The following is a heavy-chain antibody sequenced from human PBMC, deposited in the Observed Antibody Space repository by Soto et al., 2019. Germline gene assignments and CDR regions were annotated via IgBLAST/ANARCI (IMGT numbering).Heavy chain of an antibody. CDR2: IYNNGYT. CDR1: GGSISSYY. V-gene: IGHV4-59*08. J-gene: IGHJ5*02. CDR3: ARQLFPRGFNPEWYHWFDP. D-gene: IGHD2-8*01. Sequence: QVQLQESGPGLVKPSETLSLTCFVSGGSISSYYWSWIRQPPGKGLEWIGYIYNNGYTNYNPSLRSRVTMSLDTSKNQVSLKLTSVTAADTAVYYCARQLFPRGFNPEWYHWFDPWGQGTLVTVSS.